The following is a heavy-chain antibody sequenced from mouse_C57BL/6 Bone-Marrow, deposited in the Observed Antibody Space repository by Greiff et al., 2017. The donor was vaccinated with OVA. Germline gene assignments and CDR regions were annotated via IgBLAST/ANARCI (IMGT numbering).Heavy chain of an antibody. CDR1: GYTFTGSW. Sequence: HVQLQQSGAELMKPGASVKLSCKATGYTFTGSWIEWVKQRPGHGLEWIGEILPGSGSTNYNEKFKGKATFTADTSSNTAYMQLSSLTTEDSAIYYGARGGLGLRWYYFDYWGQGTTLTVSA. CDR3: ARGGLGLRWYYFDY. V-gene: IGHV1-9*01. CDR2: ILPGSGST. D-gene: IGHD1-1*02. J-gene: IGHJ2*01.